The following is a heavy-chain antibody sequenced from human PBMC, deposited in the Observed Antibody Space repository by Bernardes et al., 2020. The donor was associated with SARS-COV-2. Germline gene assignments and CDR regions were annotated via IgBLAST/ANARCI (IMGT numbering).Heavy chain of an antibody. CDR3: AREQSTPTPDDGLDI. J-gene: IGHJ3*02. Sequence: GGSLRLSCAASGYTFSDHFIDWVRQAPGKGLEWVGRIRNKANRYSTEYAASVKGRFFMSRDDSENSVFLQMSSLKSEDTAVYYCAREQSTPTPDDGLDIWGQGTMVTVSS. V-gene: IGHV3-72*01. CDR2: IRNKANRYST. CDR1: GYTFSDHF.